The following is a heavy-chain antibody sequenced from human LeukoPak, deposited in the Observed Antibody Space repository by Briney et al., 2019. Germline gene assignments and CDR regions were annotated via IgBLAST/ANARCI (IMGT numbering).Heavy chain of an antibody. V-gene: IGHV4-34*01. CDR2: INHSGST. Sequence: PSETLSLTCAVYGGSFSGYYWSWIRQPPGKGLEWIGEINHSGSTNYNPSLKSRVTISVDTSKNQFSLKLSSVTAADTAVYYCASSHGSGSYYPYYYYYGMDVWGQGTTVTASS. J-gene: IGHJ6*02. CDR3: ASSHGSGSYYPYYYYYGMDV. CDR1: GGSFSGYY. D-gene: IGHD3-10*01.